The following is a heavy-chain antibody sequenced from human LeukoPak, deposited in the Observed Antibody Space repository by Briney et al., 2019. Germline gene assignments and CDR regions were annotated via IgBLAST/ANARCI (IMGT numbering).Heavy chain of an antibody. Sequence: GGSLRLSCAASGFPFSTYWMHWVCQAPGKGLVWVSRINSDGSSTTYADSVKGRFTISRDNAKNTLYLQMNGLRAEDTAVYYCARSYDSSGYFSYYYYGMDVWGQGTTVTVSS. D-gene: IGHD3-22*01. CDR3: ARSYDSSGYFSYYYYGMDV. J-gene: IGHJ6*02. CDR2: INSDGSST. V-gene: IGHV3-74*01. CDR1: GFPFSTYW.